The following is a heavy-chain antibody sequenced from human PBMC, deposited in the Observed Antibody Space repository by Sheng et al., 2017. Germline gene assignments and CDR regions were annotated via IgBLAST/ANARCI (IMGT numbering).Heavy chain of an antibody. CDR2: ISYDGSNK. D-gene: IGHD7-27*01. J-gene: IGHJ4*02. V-gene: IGHV3-30*04. CDR3: ARDNWGFDY. Sequence: QVQLVESGGGVVQPGRSLRLSCAASGFTFSSYAMHWVRQAPGKGLEWVAVISYDGSNKYYADSVKGRFTISRDNSKNTLYLQMNSLRAEYTAVYYCARDNWGFDYWGQGTLVTVSS. CDR1: GFTFSSYA.